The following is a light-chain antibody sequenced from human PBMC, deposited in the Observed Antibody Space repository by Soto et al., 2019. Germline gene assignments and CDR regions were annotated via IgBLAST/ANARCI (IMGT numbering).Light chain of an antibody. J-gene: IGLJ3*02. CDR2: EVR. CDR1: MRDVGAYNL. V-gene: IGLV2-14*01. Sequence: QSVLAQPASVSGSPGQSITISCTGTMRDVGAYNLVSWYQQHPGTAPKLIIYEVRNRPSGISSRFSGSRSGNTASLTISGLQSEDEGDYYCSAYTARSTLVFGGGTKATVL. CDR3: SAYTARSTLV.